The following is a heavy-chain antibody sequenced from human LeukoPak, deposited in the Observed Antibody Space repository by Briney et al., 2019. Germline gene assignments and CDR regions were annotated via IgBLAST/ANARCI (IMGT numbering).Heavy chain of an antibody. D-gene: IGHD6-13*01. V-gene: IGHV4-4*02. CDR2: IYYSGST. J-gene: IGHJ4*02. CDR1: GGSISSSNW. CDR3: ARDAGGVSSSWYLGY. Sequence: SETLSLTCAVSGGSISSSNWWSWVRQPPGKGLEWIGYIYYSGSTYYNPSLKSRLTISVDTSKNQFSLKLSSVTAADTAIYYCARDAGGVSSSWYLGYWGQGTLATVSS.